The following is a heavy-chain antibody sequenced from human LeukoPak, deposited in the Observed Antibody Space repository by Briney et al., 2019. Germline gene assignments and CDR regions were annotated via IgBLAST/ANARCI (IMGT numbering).Heavy chain of an antibody. CDR3: AKWTVEASITFGGADYAFDI. Sequence: GGSLTLSCAASGLTFSSYAMSWVRQAPGKGLEWVGVISGSGGSTYYAASGKGLFTISRDNSKNTPNLQMNSLRTDDTAVYNGAKWTVEASITFGGADYAFDIWGQGTMVTVSS. CDR2: ISGSGGST. J-gene: IGHJ3*02. V-gene: IGHV3-23*01. CDR1: GLTFSSYA. D-gene: IGHD3-16*01.